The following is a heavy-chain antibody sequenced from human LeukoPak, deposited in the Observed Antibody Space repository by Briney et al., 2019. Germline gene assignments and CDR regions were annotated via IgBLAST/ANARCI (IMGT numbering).Heavy chain of an antibody. V-gene: IGHV3-23*01. D-gene: IGHD2-15*01. CDR3: ARATIGESLGYCSGGSCYSGLYYFDY. CDR1: GFTFSSYA. J-gene: IGHJ4*02. CDR2: ISGSGGST. Sequence: ETGGSLRLSCAASGFTFSSYAMSWVRQVPGKGLEWVSAISGSGGSTYYADSVKGRLTISRDNAKNTLYLQMNSLRAEDTAVYYCARATIGESLGYCSGGSCYSGLYYFDYWGQGTLVTVSS.